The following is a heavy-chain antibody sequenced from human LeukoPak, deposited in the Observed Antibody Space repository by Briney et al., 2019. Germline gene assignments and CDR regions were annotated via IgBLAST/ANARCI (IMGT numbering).Heavy chain of an antibody. D-gene: IGHD5-24*01. CDR1: GGSISSSSYY. V-gene: IGHV4-39*07. CDR3: ARGHTILDGYSYETRTFDY. J-gene: IGHJ4*02. Sequence: PSETLSLTCTVSGGSISSSSYYWDWIRQPPGKGLEWIGNLYDSGSTNYNPSLKSRVTISVDTSKNQFSLKLSSVTAADTAVYYCARGHTILDGYSYETRTFDYWGQGTLVTVSS. CDR2: LYDSGST.